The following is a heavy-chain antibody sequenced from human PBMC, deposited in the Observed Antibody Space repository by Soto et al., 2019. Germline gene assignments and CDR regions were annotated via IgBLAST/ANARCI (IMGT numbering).Heavy chain of an antibody. D-gene: IGHD2-8*01. CDR3: ARDLRMVYAIDFDY. Sequence: EVQLVESGGGLVQPGGSPRLSCAASGFTFSSYSMNWVRQAPGKGLEWVSYISSSGSTIYYADSVKGRFTISRDNAKNSLYLQMNSLRDEDTAVYYCARDLRMVYAIDFDYWGQGTLVTVSS. J-gene: IGHJ4*02. CDR1: GFTFSSYS. V-gene: IGHV3-48*02. CDR2: ISSSGSTI.